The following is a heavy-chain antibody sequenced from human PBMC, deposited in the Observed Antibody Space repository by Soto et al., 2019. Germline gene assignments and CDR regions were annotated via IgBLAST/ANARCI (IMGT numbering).Heavy chain of an antibody. J-gene: IGHJ4*02. CDR2: IYHSGST. Sequence: QLQLQESGSGLVKPSQTLSLTCAVSGGSISSGGYSWSWIRQPPGKGLECIGYIYHSGSTYYSPSLXXXVXLSVDRSKNQFSLKLSSVTAADTAVYYCARGPPLGYWGQGTLVTVSS. CDR3: ARGPPLGY. CDR1: GGSISSGGYS. V-gene: IGHV4-30-2*01.